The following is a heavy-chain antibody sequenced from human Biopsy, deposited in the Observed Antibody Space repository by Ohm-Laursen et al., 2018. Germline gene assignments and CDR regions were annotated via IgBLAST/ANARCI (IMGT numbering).Heavy chain of an antibody. Sequence: SLRLSCAAPGFIFDDYAMHWVRQAPGKGLEWVSGISWDSGRIDYADSVKGRFTISRDNSKNTLYLQMNSLRAEDTAVYYCARPNLREWELHNAFDIWGQGTMVTVSS. V-gene: IGHV3-9*01. CDR3: ARPNLREWELHNAFDI. CDR1: GFIFDDYA. D-gene: IGHD1-26*01. CDR2: ISWDSGRI. J-gene: IGHJ3*02.